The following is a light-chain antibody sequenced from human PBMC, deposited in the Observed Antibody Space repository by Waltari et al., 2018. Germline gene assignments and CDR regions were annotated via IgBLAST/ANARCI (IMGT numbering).Light chain of an antibody. CDR2: DDR. CDR3: QVWDSRSDHVV. V-gene: IGLV3-21*02. CDR1: DFGSKP. J-gene: IGLJ3*02. Sequence: SYVVTQPPSVSAAPGQTARISCGGTDFGSKPVHWYQQKPGQAPVLVVFDDRFRPSGIPGRFSGSNSGNTATLTINRVEAGDEADYYSQVWDSRSDHVVFGGGTKLTLL.